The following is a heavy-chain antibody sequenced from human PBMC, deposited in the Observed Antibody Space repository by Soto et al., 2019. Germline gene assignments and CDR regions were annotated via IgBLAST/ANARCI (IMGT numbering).Heavy chain of an antibody. V-gene: IGHV3-30-3*01. D-gene: IGHD2-15*01. Sequence: GGSLRLSCAASGFTFSSYAMHWVRQAPGKGLEWVAVISYDGSNKYYADSVKGRFTISRDNSKNTLYLQMNSLRAEDTAVYYCAREELDLRCSGGSCYSGFDYWGQGTLVTVSS. J-gene: IGHJ4*02. CDR1: GFTFSSYA. CDR2: ISYDGSNK. CDR3: AREELDLRCSGGSCYSGFDY.